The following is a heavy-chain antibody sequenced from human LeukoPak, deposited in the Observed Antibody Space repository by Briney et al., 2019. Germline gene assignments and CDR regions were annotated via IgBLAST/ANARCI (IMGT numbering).Heavy chain of an antibody. CDR2: ISYDGSNK. Sequence: PGGSLRLSCAASGFTFSSYGMHWVRQAPGKGLEWVAVISYDGSNKYYADSVKGRFTISRDNSKNTLYLQMNSLRAEDTAVYYCAKDLWPYDSSGCDYWGQGTLVTVSS. CDR3: AKDLWPYDSSGCDY. J-gene: IGHJ4*02. D-gene: IGHD3-22*01. CDR1: GFTFSSYG. V-gene: IGHV3-30*18.